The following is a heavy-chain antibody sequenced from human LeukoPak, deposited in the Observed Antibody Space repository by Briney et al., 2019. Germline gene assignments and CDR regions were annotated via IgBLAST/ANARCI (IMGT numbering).Heavy chain of an antibody. CDR3: ATADHYYDSSGYRD. CDR2: FDPEDGET. Sequence: GASVKVSCKVSGYTLTELSMHWVRQAPGKGLEWMGGFDPEDGETIYAQKFQGRVTMTEDTSTDTAYMELSSLRSEDTAVYYCATADHYYDSSGYRDWGQGTLVTVSS. CDR1: GYTLTELS. V-gene: IGHV1-24*01. D-gene: IGHD3-22*01. J-gene: IGHJ4*02.